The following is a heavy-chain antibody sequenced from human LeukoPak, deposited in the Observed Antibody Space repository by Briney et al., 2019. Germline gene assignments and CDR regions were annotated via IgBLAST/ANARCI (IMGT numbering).Heavy chain of an antibody. J-gene: IGHJ4*02. CDR2: ISGSGGST. D-gene: IGHD6-19*01. CDR3: AKARELISSGWLYYLDY. Sequence: QPGGSLRLSCAASGFTFSSYAMSWVRQAPGKGLEWVSAISGSGGSTYYADSVKGRFTISRDNSKNTLYLQMNSLRAEDTAVYYCAKARELISSGWLYYLDYWGQGTLVTVSS. V-gene: IGHV3-23*01. CDR1: GFTFSSYA.